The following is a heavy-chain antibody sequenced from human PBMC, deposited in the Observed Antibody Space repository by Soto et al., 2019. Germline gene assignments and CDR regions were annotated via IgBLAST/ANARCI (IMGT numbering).Heavy chain of an antibody. D-gene: IGHD3-16*02. Sequence: LRLSCAASGFAFGDDAMHWVRQVPGKGLEWVSGISWNSGTIGYADSVKGRFTISRDNAKNSLYLQMNSLRVEDTALYYCVKGGILIRFGGVVAPGFFDSWGQGTLVT. CDR2: ISWNSGTI. J-gene: IGHJ4*02. CDR1: GFAFGDDA. V-gene: IGHV3-9*01. CDR3: VKGGILIRFGGVVAPGFFDS.